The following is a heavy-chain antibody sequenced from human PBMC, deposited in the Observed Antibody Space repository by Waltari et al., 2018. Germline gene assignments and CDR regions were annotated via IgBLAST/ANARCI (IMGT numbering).Heavy chain of an antibody. CDR3: ARGGGGFRGVTNFDY. V-gene: IGHV4-59*01. CDR1: GGSISSYY. J-gene: IGHJ4*02. CDR2: IYYSGST. Sequence: QVQLQESGPGLVKPSETLSLTCTVSGGSISSYYWRWIRQPPGKGLEWIGYIYYSGSTNYNPSLKSRVTISVDTSKNQFSLKLSSVTAADTAVYYCARGGGGFRGVTNFDYWGQGTLVTVSS. D-gene: IGHD3-10*01.